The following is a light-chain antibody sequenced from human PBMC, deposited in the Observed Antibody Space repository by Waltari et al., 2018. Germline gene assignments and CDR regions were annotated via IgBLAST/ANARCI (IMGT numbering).Light chain of an antibody. J-gene: IGLJ3*02. V-gene: IGLV2-14*01. CDR2: DVS. CDR3: SSYTSSSTWV. Sequence: QSALTQPASVSGSPGQSITISCTGTSSDVGGYNYVPWYQQHPGKAPKFMIYDVSKRPSGVSNRFSGSKSGNTASLTISGLQAKDEADYYCSSYTSSSTWVFGGGTKLTVL. CDR1: SSDVGGYNY.